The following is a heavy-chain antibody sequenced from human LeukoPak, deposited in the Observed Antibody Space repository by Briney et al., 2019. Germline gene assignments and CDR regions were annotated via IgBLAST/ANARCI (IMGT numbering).Heavy chain of an antibody. CDR1: GGSIRSYY. CDR3: AREVDFGVVPNWFDP. V-gene: IGHV4-59*01. D-gene: IGHD3-3*01. CDR2: IYYSGST. Sequence: PSETLSLTSTVSGGSIRSYYWSWIRQPPGKGLEWIGYIYYSGSTNYNPSLKSRVTISVDTSKNQFSLKLSSATAADTAVYYCAREVDFGVVPNWFDPWGQGTLVTVSS. J-gene: IGHJ5*02.